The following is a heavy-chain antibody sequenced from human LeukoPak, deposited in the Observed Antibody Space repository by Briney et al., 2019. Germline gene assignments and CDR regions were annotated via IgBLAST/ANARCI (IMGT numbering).Heavy chain of an antibody. CDR2: IYSSGST. D-gene: IGHD3-9*01. V-gene: IGHV4-61*02. J-gene: IGHJ3*01. CDR3: ASSYYDILTGYSLNVFDV. Sequence: SGTLSLTCAVSGGSISSGSYYWSWIRQPAGKGLEWIGRIYSSGSTNYNPSLKSRVTISVDTSKNQFSLKLSSVTAADTAVYYCASSYYDILTGYSLNVFDVWGQGTMVTVSS. CDR1: GGSISSGSYY.